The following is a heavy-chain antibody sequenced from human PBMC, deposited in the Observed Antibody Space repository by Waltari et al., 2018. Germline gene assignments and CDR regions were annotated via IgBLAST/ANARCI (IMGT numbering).Heavy chain of an antibody. V-gene: IGHV4-38-2*01. CDR2: IYHSGST. CDR3: ARHQTGTISTGLDY. D-gene: IGHD1-7*01. CDR1: SSGYY. Sequence: SSGYYWGWIRQPPGKGLEWIGSIYHSGSTYYNPSLKSRVTISVDTSKNQFSLKLSSVTAADTAVYYCARHQTGTISTGLDYWGQGTLVTVSS. J-gene: IGHJ4*02.